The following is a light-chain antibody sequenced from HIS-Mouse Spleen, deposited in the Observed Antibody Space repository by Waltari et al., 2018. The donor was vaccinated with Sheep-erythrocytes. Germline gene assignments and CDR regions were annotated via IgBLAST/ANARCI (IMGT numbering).Light chain of an antibody. CDR1: SSDVGSYNL. Sequence: QSALTQPASVSGSPGQSITISCTGTSSDVGSYNLVSWYQQHPGKATKLMIYEGSKRPSGVSNRFSGSQSGNTASLTISGLQAEDEADYYCCSYAGSSTPWVFGGGTKLTVL. CDR2: EGS. J-gene: IGLJ3*02. V-gene: IGLV2-23*01. CDR3: CSYAGSSTPWV.